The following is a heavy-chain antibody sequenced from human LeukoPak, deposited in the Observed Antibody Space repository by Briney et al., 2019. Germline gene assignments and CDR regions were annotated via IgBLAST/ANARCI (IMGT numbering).Heavy chain of an antibody. CDR1: GYTFTSYY. D-gene: IGHD3-3*01. Sequence: ASVKVSCKASGYTFTSYYMHWVRQAPGQGLEWMGIINPSGGSTSYAQKLQGRVTMTRDMSTSTVYMELSSLRSEDTAVYYCAREIRFRGAFDIWGQGTMVTVSS. J-gene: IGHJ3*02. CDR3: AREIRFRGAFDI. CDR2: INPSGGST. V-gene: IGHV1-46*01.